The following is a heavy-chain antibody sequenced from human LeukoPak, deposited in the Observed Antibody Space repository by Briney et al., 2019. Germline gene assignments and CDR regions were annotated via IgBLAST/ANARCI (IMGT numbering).Heavy chain of an antibody. CDR2: ISYDGSNK. CDR1: GFTFSSYA. D-gene: IGHD2-2*01. Sequence: PGGSLRLSCAASGFTFSSYAMHWVRQAPGKGLEWVAVISYDGSNKYYADSVKGRFTISRDNSKNTLCLQMNSLRAEDTAVYYCARALIESDCSSTSCYFGFDYWGQGTLVTVSS. CDR3: ARALIESDCSSTSCYFGFDY. J-gene: IGHJ4*02. V-gene: IGHV3-30*01.